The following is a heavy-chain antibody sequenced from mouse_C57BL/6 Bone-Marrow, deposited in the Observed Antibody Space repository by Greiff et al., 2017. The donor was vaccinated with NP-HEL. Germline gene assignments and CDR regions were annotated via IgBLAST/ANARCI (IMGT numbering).Heavy chain of an antibody. Sequence: QVQLKESGPELVKPGASVKISCKASGYAFSSSWMNWVKQRPGKGLEWIGRIYPGDGDTNYNGKFKGKATLTADKSSSTAYMQLSSLTSEDSAVYFCAPYYGSPFAYWGQGTLVTVSA. CDR1: GYAFSSSW. D-gene: IGHD1-1*01. CDR2: IYPGDGDT. V-gene: IGHV1-82*01. CDR3: APYYGSPFAY. J-gene: IGHJ3*01.